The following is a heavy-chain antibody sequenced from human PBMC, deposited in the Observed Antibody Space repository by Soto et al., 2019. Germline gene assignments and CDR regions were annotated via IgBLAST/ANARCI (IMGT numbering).Heavy chain of an antibody. CDR2: INPNSGGT. Sequence: AASVKVSCKASGYTFTGYYMHWVRQAPGQGLEWMGWINPNSGGTNYAQKFQGRVTMTRDTSISTAYMELSRLRSDDTAVYYCAAVLVVDYGDYGWFDPWGQGTLVTVSS. V-gene: IGHV1-2*02. J-gene: IGHJ5*02. D-gene: IGHD4-17*01. CDR3: AAVLVVDYGDYGWFDP. CDR1: GYTFTGYY.